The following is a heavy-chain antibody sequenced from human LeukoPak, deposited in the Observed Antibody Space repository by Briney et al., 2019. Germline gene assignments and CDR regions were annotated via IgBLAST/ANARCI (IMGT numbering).Heavy chain of an antibody. J-gene: IGHJ4*02. CDR1: GFTFSAYA. Sequence: PGRSLRLSCAASGFTFSAYAMHWVRQAPGKGLEWVSVISSVTSSDGSDKNYAESVRGRFTISRDNAKNSLYLQMNSLRAEDTAVYYCARGSNYCSSISCHMNDWGQGTLVTVSS. CDR3: ARGSNYCSSISCHMND. V-gene: IGHV3-30*04. CDR2: TSSDGSDK. D-gene: IGHD2-2*02.